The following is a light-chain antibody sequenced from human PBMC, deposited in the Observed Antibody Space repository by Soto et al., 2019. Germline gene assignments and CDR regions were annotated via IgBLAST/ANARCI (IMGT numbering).Light chain of an antibody. Sequence: EIVLTHSPGTLSLSPWERATLSCRASQSVSSIYLAWYQQKPGQAPSILIYATSSRATGIPDRCSGSGAGTNFSLTISRLEPEDFAVYYCQQYGSSPQTFGQGTKVDIK. CDR3: QQYGSSPQT. CDR1: QSVSSIY. J-gene: IGKJ1*01. V-gene: IGKV3-20*01. CDR2: ATS.